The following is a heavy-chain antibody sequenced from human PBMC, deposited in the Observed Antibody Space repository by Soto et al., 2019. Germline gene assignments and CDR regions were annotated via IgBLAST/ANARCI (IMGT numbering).Heavy chain of an antibody. J-gene: IGHJ6*03. Sequence: GASVKVSCKASGYTFTSYDINWVRQATGQGLEWMGWMNPNSGNTGYAQKFQGRVTMTRNTSISTAYMELGSLRSEDTAVYYCARGKWNDERYYYYYMDVWGKGTTVTVSS. D-gene: IGHD1-20*01. V-gene: IGHV1-8*01. CDR2: MNPNSGNT. CDR3: ARGKWNDERYYYYYMDV. CDR1: GYTFTSYD.